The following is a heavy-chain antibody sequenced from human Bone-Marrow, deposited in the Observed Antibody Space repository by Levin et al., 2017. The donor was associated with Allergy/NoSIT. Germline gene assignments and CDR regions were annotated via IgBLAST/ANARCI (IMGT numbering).Heavy chain of an antibody. CDR3: ARFVRTVTYQYNGMDV. CDR1: GFTFSSYS. D-gene: IGHD4-11*01. Sequence: GGSLRLSCAASGFTFSSYSMNWVRQAPGKGLEWISYISGSTSIMYYSDSVKGRFAISRDNDKKTLYLQMNSLRAEDTGLYFCARFVRTVTYQYNGMDVWCQGTTVTVSS. V-gene: IGHV3-48*01. J-gene: IGHJ6*02. CDR2: ISGSTSIM.